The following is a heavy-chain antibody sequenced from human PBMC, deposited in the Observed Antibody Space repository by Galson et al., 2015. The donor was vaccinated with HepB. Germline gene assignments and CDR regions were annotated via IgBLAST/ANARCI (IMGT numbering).Heavy chain of an antibody. J-gene: IGHJ6*03. Sequence: SVKVSCKASGFTFTSSAVQWVRQARGQRLEWIGWIVVGSGNTNYAQKFQERVTITRDMSTSTAYMELGSLRSEDTAVYYCAAFSWGIAARPERSYYYYYYMDVWGKGTTVTVSS. V-gene: IGHV1-58*01. D-gene: IGHD6-6*01. CDR1: GFTFTSSA. CDR3: AAFSWGIAARPERSYYYYYYMDV. CDR2: IVVGSGNT.